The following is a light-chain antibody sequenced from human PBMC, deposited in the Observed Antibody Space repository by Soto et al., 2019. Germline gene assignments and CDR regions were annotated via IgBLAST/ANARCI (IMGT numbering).Light chain of an antibody. V-gene: IGKV3-20*01. CDR1: QRISNNF. Sequence: ETVLTQSPGTLSLSPGERATLFCRASQRISNNFLAWYQQIPGQAPSLLIFGASSRATGIPDRFSGSGSGTEFTLTIDRLAPEDFAVYYCKHYRRSPPSWTFGQGTKVEIK. J-gene: IGKJ1*01. CDR2: GAS. CDR3: KHYRRSPPSWT.